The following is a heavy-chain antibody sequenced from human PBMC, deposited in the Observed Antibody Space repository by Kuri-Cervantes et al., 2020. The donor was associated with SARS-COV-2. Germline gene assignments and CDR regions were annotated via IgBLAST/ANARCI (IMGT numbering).Heavy chain of an antibody. CDR1: GGSISSYY. CDR3: ARARQSGGRDV. V-gene: IGHV4-59*01. D-gene: IGHD3-10*01. Sequence: GSLRPSCTVSGGSISSYYWSWIRQLPGKGLEWIGSINYSGSTNYNPSLKSRVTILVDTSKNHFSLKVTSVTAADTAVYYCARARQSGGRDVWGQGTTVTVSS. CDR2: INYSGST. J-gene: IGHJ6*02.